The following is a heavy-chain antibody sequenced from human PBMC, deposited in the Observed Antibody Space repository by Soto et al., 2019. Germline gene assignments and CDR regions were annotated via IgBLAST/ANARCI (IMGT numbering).Heavy chain of an antibody. V-gene: IGHV4-61*01. CDR2: IYYSGST. D-gene: IGHD5-12*01. J-gene: IGHJ5*02. CDR1: GGSVSSGSYY. Sequence: SETLSLTCTVSGGSVSSGSYYWSWIRQPPGKGLEWIGYIYYSGSTNYNPSLKSRVTISVDTSKNQFSLKLSSVTAADTAVYYCARVGQGEGYSGYDWFLRVNNWFDPWGQGTLVTVSS. CDR3: ARVGQGEGYSGYDWFLRVNNWFDP.